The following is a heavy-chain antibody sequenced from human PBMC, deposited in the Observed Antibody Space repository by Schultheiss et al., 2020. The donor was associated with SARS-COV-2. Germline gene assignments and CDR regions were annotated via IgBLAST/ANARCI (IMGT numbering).Heavy chain of an antibody. Sequence: GGSLRLSCAASGFTFSSYSMNWVRQAPGKGLEWVSYISSSSSTIYYADSVKGRFTISRDNSKNTLYLQMNSLRAEDTAVYYCAKNLGGYYDILTGSIDYWGQGTLVTVSS. CDR2: ISSSSSTI. CDR3: AKNLGGYYDILTGSIDY. V-gene: IGHV3-48*01. CDR1: GFTFSSYS. D-gene: IGHD3-9*01. J-gene: IGHJ4*02.